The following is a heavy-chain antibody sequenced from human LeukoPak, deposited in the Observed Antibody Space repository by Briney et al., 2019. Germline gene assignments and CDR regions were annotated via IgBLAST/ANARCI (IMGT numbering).Heavy chain of an antibody. Sequence: SGTLSLTCTVSGGSISGSSYYWGWIRQPPGKGLEWIGSIYYSGSTYYNPSLKSRVTISVDTSKNQFSLKLSSVTAADTAVYYCARHTRQLPPYYFDYWGQGTLVTVSS. CDR3: ARHTRQLPPYYFDY. CDR2: IYYSGST. CDR1: GGSISGSSYY. V-gene: IGHV4-39*01. J-gene: IGHJ4*02. D-gene: IGHD2-2*01.